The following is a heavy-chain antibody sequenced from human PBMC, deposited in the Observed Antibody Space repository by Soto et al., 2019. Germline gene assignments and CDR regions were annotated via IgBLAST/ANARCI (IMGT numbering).Heavy chain of an antibody. V-gene: IGHV1-69*12. CDR2: IIPVFGRV. J-gene: IGHJ4*02. CDR3: AALSLGYCITTTCPPDY. CDR1: GGSFNTYA. D-gene: IGHD2-2*01. Sequence: QVQLVQSGAEVKKPGSSVRVSCKASGGSFNTYAISWVRQAPGLGLEWMGGIIPVFGRVTYAQKFQGRVTITADDSTSTAYMELSRLRSDDTAIYYCAALSLGYCITTTCPPDYWGQGTLVTVSS.